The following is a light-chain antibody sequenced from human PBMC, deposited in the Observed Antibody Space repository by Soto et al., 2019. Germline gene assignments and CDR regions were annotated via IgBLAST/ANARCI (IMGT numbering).Light chain of an antibody. CDR2: SNN. Sequence: QSVLTQPPSASGTPGQRVTISCSGSSSNIGSNTVNWYQHLPGTAPKLLINSNNQRPSGVPDRFSGSKSGTSASLAISGLQSEDEADYYCAAWDDSLNGWVFGGGTQLTVL. CDR1: SSNIGSNT. CDR3: AAWDDSLNGWV. J-gene: IGLJ3*02. V-gene: IGLV1-44*01.